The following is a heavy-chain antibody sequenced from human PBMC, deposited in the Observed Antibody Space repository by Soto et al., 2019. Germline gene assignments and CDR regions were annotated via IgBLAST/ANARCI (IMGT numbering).Heavy chain of an antibody. V-gene: IGHV4-59*01. D-gene: IGHD3-10*01. Sequence: SETLSLTCTVSGGSISSYYWSWIRQPPGKGLEWMGYIYYSGSTNYNPSLKSRVTISVDTSNNQFSLRLSSVTAADTAVYYCARVRYYYASGTFDYWGQGTLVTVSS. CDR3: ARVRYYYASGTFDY. CDR1: GGSISSYY. J-gene: IGHJ4*02. CDR2: IYYSGST.